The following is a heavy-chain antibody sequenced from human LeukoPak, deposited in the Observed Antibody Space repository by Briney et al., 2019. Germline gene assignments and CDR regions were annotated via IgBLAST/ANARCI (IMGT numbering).Heavy chain of an antibody. CDR2: IYPGDSDT. J-gene: IGHJ2*01. CDR3: ARRVYSSSWYWYFDL. CDR1: GYSFTSYW. Sequence: GESLKISCKGSGYSFTSYWIGWVRQMPGKGLEWMGIIYPGDSDTRYSPSSQGQVTISADKSISTAYLQWSSLKASDTAMYYCARRVYSSSWYWYFDLWGRGTLVTVSS. V-gene: IGHV5-51*01. D-gene: IGHD6-13*01.